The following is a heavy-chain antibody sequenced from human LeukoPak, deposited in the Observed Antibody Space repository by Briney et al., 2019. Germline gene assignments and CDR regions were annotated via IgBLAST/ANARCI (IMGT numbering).Heavy chain of an antibody. V-gene: IGHV3-23*01. CDR3: ARDQQYCSGGSCYSGNWFDP. J-gene: IGHJ5*02. Sequence: PGGSLRLSCAGSGFTFRDYAMSWVRQAPGQGLEWVSTITGGGDSTYYADSVKGRFAISRDNSKNTLYLQMGTLRAEDTAVYYCARDQQYCSGGSCYSGNWFDPWGQGTLVTVSS. CDR2: ITGGGDST. D-gene: IGHD2-15*01. CDR1: GFTFRDYA.